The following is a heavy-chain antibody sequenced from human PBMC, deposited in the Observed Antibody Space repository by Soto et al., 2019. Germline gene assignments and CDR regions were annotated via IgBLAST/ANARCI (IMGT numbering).Heavy chain of an antibody. V-gene: IGHV1-69*01. CDR3: ARDPAGVGASEEVF. Sequence: QVQLVQSGAEVKKPGSSVKVSCKASVGTFSSYAISWVRQAPGQGLEWMGGIIPIFGTANYAQKFQGRVRITADECSSTAYMELSSLRSEDTAVYYCARDPAGVGASEEVFWGQGSLVTVSS. D-gene: IGHD1-26*01. CDR1: VGTFSSYA. CDR2: IIPIFGTA. J-gene: IGHJ4*02.